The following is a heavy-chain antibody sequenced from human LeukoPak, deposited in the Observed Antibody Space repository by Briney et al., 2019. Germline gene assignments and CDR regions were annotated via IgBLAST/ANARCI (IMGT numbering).Heavy chain of an antibody. CDR2: IFYSGST. J-gene: IGHJ4*02. D-gene: IGHD6-13*01. CDR1: GGSISTSSYY. CDR3: ATYSSSWSGGY. V-gene: IGHV4-39*07. Sequence: KASETLSLTCTVSGGSISTSSYYWGWVRQPPGKGLEWIGNIFYSGSTYYSPSLKSRVTMSLDTSKNQFSLKLSSVTAADTAVYYCATYSSSWSGGYWGQGTLVTVSS.